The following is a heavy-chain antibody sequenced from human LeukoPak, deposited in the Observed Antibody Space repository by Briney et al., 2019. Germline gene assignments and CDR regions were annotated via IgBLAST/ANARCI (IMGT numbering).Heavy chain of an antibody. J-gene: IGHJ4*02. D-gene: IGHD1-26*01. CDR3: AVGQPILDY. CDR1: GFTFSSYA. V-gene: IGHV3-30-3*01. CDR2: ISYGGSNK. Sequence: GRSLRLSCAASGFTFSSYAMHWVSQAPGKGLEWVSVISYGGSNKYYADSVKGRFTISRDNSKNTLYLQMNSLRAEDTAVYYCAVGQPILDYWGQGTLVTVSS.